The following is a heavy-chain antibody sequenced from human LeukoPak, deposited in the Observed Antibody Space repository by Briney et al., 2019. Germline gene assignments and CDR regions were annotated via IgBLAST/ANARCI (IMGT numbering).Heavy chain of an antibody. D-gene: IGHD6-6*01. J-gene: IGHJ6*03. CDR2: INHSGST. V-gene: IGHV4-34*01. CDR3: VRDAAHYMDV. Sequence: KPSETLSLTCAVYGGSFSGYYWSWIRQPPGKGLEWIGEINHSGSTNYNPSLKSRVTISVDTSKNQFSLKLTSVTAADTAVYYCVRDAAHYMDVWGKGITVTVS. CDR1: GGSFSGYY.